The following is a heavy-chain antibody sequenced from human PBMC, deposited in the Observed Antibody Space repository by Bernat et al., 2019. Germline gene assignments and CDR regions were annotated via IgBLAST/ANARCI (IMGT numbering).Heavy chain of an antibody. CDR3: ARHLKDGDYLPGTYYYGMDV. CDR2: IYYSGST. Sequence: QVQLQESGPGLVKPSETLSLTCTVSGGSISSYYWSWIRQPPGKGLEWIGYIYYSGSTNYNPSLKSRVTISVDTSKNQFSLKLSSVTAADTAVYYCARHLKDGDYLPGTYYYGMDVWGQGTTVTVSS. J-gene: IGHJ6*02. V-gene: IGHV4-59*08. D-gene: IGHD4-17*01. CDR1: GGSISSYY.